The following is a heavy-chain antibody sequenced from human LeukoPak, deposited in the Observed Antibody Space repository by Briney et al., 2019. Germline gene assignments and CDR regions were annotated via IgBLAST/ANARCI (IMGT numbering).Heavy chain of an antibody. CDR2: INHSGST. V-gene: IGHV4-34*01. Sequence: SETLSLTCAVYGGSFSGYYWSWIRQPPGKGLEWIGEINHSGSTNYNPSLKSRITISVDTSKNQFSLKLSSVTAADTAVYYCARGRYCSSTSCYDFQHWGQGTLVTVSS. J-gene: IGHJ1*01. CDR3: ARGRYCSSTSCYDFQH. D-gene: IGHD2-2*01. CDR1: GGSFSGYY.